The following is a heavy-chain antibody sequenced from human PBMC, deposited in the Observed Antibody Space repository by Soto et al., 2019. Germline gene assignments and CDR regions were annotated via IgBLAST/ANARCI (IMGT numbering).Heavy chain of an antibody. V-gene: IGHV3-23*01. Sequence: EVELLESGGGIVQPGGSLRVSCVASGFTFRNFVMSWVRQAPGKGLEWVSAIRGTGGETFYADSVKGRFTISRDNSKNTLYLQMNSLRDEDRDLYFCAQDRGWGVVSPSHDYWGQGTLVTVSS. CDR1: GFTFRNFV. CDR3: AQDRGWGVVSPSHDY. J-gene: IGHJ4*02. CDR2: IRGTGGET. D-gene: IGHD2-21*01.